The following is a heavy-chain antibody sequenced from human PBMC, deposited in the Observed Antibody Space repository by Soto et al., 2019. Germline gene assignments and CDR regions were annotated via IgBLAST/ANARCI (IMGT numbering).Heavy chain of an antibody. V-gene: IGHV4-61*01. CDR2: IYYSGST. CDR1: GGSVSSGSYY. CDR3: ARFLVGASRGGWFDP. J-gene: IGHJ5*02. Sequence: SETLSLTCTVSGGSVSSGSYYWSWIRQPPGKGLEWIGYIYYSGSTNYNPSLKSRVTISVDTSKNQFSLKLSSVTAADTAVYYCARFLVGASRGGWFDPWGQGTLATVS. D-gene: IGHD1-26*01.